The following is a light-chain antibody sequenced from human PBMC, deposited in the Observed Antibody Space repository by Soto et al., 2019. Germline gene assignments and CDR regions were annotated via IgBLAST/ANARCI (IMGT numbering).Light chain of an antibody. CDR2: KAS. V-gene: IGKV1-5*03. CDR1: QSSSSW. J-gene: IGKJ4*01. CDR3: QQYNSYLT. Sequence: DIQMTQSPSTLSASVGDRVTITCRASQSSSSWLAWYQQKPGKAPKLLIYKASTLESGVPSRFSGSGSGTEFTLTISSLQPDDFATYYCQQYNSYLTFGGGTKAEIK.